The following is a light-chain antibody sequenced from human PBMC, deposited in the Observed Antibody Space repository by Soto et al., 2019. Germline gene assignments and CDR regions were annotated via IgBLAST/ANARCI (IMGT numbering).Light chain of an antibody. J-gene: IGKJ4*01. V-gene: IGKV1D-12*01. CDR1: QGINNW. Sequence: DIQLTQSPSSVSASVGDRVTITCRASQGINNWLAWYQQTPGKAPKLLIYTTSSLHSGVPSRFSGSGSGTDFTLTISSLQPEDSATYYCQQAISFPLTFGGGTKVEIK. CDR2: TTS. CDR3: QQAISFPLT.